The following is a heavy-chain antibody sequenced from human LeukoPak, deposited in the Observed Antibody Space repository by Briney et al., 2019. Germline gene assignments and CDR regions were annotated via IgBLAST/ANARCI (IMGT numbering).Heavy chain of an antibody. Sequence: SGGSLRLSCAASGFTFDDYGMSWVRQAPGKGLVWVSGINWNGGSTGYADSVKGRFTISRDNAKNSLYLQMNSLRAEDTALYYCARWGIYGDKDFDYWGQGTLVTVSS. D-gene: IGHD4-23*01. J-gene: IGHJ4*02. V-gene: IGHV3-20*04. CDR3: ARWGIYGDKDFDY. CDR2: INWNGGST. CDR1: GFTFDDYG.